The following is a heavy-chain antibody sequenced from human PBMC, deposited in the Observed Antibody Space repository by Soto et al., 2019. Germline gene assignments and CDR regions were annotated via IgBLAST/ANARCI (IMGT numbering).Heavy chain of an antibody. D-gene: IGHD2-15*01. J-gene: IGHJ5*02. Sequence: EVQLVESGGGLVKPGGSVRLSCAASGFSFSSYSMNWVRQAPGKGLEWVSSISSSASHINYADSVKGRFTISRDNAKKSLYLQMNSLRAEDTAVYYCARRYTGYCSGGTCYWFDPWGQGTLVTVSS. CDR1: GFSFSSYS. CDR3: ARRYTGYCSGGTCYWFDP. CDR2: ISSSASHI. V-gene: IGHV3-21*01.